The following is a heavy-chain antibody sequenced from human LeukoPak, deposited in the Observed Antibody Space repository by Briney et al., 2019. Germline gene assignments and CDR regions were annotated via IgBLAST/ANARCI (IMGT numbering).Heavy chain of an antibody. CDR2: ISYDGSNK. J-gene: IGHJ6*02. CDR3: ASMQGGRSSTSCWSCNYGMDV. CDR1: GFTFSSYA. Sequence: GRSLRLSCAASGFTFSSYAMRWVRQAPGKGLEWVAVISYDGSNKYYADSVKGRFTISRDNSKNTLYLQMNSLRAEDTAVYYCASMQGGRSSTSCWSCNYGMDVWGQGTTVTVSS. V-gene: IGHV3-30*04. D-gene: IGHD2-2*01.